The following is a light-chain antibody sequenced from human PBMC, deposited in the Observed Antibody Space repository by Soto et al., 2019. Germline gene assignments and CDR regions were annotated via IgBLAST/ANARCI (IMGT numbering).Light chain of an antibody. Sequence: DIQMTQSPSTLSASVGDRVTITCRASQSVGSWLAWYQQKPGKATKLLIYKACSLESGVPSKFSGSGSGTESSLTISSLQPDDFASYHCQQYGSSSPWTFGQGTKVEIK. CDR2: KAC. V-gene: IGKV1-5*03. J-gene: IGKJ1*01. CDR1: QSVGSW. CDR3: QQYGSSSPWT.